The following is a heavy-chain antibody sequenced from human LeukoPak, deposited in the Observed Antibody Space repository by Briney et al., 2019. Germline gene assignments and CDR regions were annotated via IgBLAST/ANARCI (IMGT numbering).Heavy chain of an antibody. D-gene: IGHD3-22*01. Sequence: GSLRLSCAASGFTFDDYAMHWIRQPPGKGLEWIGYIYYSGSTNYNPSLKSRVTISVDTSKNQFSLKLSSVTAADTAVYYCAGRALNYYDSYAFDIWGQGTMVTVSS. V-gene: IGHV4-59*01. CDR1: GFTFDDYA. CDR3: AGRALNYYDSYAFDI. J-gene: IGHJ3*02. CDR2: IYYSGST.